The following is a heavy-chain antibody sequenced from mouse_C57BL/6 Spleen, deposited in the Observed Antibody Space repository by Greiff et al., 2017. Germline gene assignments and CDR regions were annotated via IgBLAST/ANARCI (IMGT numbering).Heavy chain of an antibody. V-gene: IGHV1-15*01. CDR2: IDPETGGT. CDR3: TGGYSGYFDV. J-gene: IGHJ1*03. CDR1: GYTFTDYE. Sequence: VQLQQSGAELVRPGASVTLSCKASGYTFTDYEMHWVKQTPVHGLEWIGAIDPETGGTAYNQKFKGKAILTADKSSSTAYMELRSLTSEDSAVYYCTGGYSGYFDVWGTGTTVTVSS.